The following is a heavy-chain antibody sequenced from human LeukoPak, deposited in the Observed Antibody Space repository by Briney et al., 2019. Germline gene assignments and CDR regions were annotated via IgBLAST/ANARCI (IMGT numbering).Heavy chain of an antibody. CDR3: AREGDDSGPDAFDI. J-gene: IGHJ3*02. D-gene: IGHD1-1*01. CDR1: AFTLSSYE. V-gene: IGHV3-48*03. CDR2: ISSRGSTR. Sequence: PGGSLRLSCAASAFTLSSYERNWGRQAPGKGVEWGAYISSRGSTRYYADSVKGRFNIYRDKEKNSLYLQMDSLRAEDTAVYYCAREGDDSGPDAFDIWGQGTMVTVSS.